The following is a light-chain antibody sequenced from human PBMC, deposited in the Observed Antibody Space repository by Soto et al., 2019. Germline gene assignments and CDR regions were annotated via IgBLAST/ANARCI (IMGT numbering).Light chain of an antibody. CDR3: QQYESWPPLFT. J-gene: IGKJ2*01. CDR2: GAS. Sequence: ETVMTQSPATLSVSPGERATLSCRASQSVNSNLAWYQQKLGQAPRVLIFGASVRATGVPDRFSGSGSGTEFTLSISNLQSEDSAVYYCQQYESWPPLFTFGQGTKVDIK. CDR1: QSVNSN. V-gene: IGKV3-15*01.